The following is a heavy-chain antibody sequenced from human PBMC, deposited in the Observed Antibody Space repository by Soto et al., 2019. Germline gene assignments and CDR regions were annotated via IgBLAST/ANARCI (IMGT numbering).Heavy chain of an antibody. CDR1: GGSISSYY. J-gene: IGHJ6*03. V-gene: IGHV4-59*01. Sequence: ASETLSPTCTVSGGSISSYYWSWVPPPPGKGLEWIGYIYYSGSTNYNPSLKSRVTISVDTSKNQFSLKLSSVTAADTAVYYCARAGGEDGYYYMDVWGKGTTVTVSS. D-gene: IGHD3-10*01. CDR3: ARAGGEDGYYYMDV. CDR2: IYYSGST.